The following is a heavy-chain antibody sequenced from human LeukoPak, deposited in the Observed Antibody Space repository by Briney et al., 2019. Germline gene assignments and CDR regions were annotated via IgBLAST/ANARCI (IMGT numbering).Heavy chain of an antibody. Sequence: GGSLRLSCAASGFSFNSYWMSWVRQTPEQGLEWVATMDGGGSATYYVDSVKGRFTITRDNAKNSLFLQMNSLRTEDTALYYCANEEWYRFDYWGQGTLVTVPS. J-gene: IGHJ4*02. V-gene: IGHV3-7*03. CDR3: ANEEWYRFDY. CDR1: GFSFNSYW. CDR2: MDGGGSAT. D-gene: IGHD2-8*01.